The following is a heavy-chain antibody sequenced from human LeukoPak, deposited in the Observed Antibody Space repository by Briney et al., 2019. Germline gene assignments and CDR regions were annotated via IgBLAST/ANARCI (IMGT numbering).Heavy chain of an antibody. J-gene: IGHJ1*01. CDR3: AKNMGRWLVTQTAEYFQN. V-gene: IGHV3-20*04. CDR2: INWNGGST. CDR1: GFNFDDYG. Sequence: GGSLRLSCAASGFNFDDYGMSWVRQAPGKGLEWVSGINWNGGSTGYADSVKGRFTISRDNAKNSLYLQMNSLRAADTAVYYCAKNMGRWLVTQTAEYFQNWGQGSLVTVSS. D-gene: IGHD6-19*01.